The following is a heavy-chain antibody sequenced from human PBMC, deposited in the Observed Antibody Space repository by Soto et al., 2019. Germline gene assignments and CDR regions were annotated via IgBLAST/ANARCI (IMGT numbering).Heavy chain of an antibody. J-gene: IGHJ4*02. Sequence: LSLTCADSGRSNPSCTFSWTWIRQPPGEGLEFIGSIYYTGGTYYNPCLKNRVPISVDRSKNQFSMQLNSVTPEETAVYYGARDPGSIADRKLAYWGQGTRGNVS. CDR2: IYYTGGT. V-gene: IGHV4-30-2*01. CDR3: ARDPGSIADRKLAY. CDR1: GRSNPSCTFS. D-gene: IGHD6-6*01.